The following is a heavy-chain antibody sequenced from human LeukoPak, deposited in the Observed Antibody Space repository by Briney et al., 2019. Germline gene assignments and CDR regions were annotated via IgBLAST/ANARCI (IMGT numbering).Heavy chain of an antibody. V-gene: IGHV3-21*01. CDR3: AKELGCCSSTSCYVFDY. J-gene: IGHJ4*02. Sequence: GGSLRLSCAASGFTFSSYSMNWVRQAPGKGLEWVSSISSSSSYIYYADSVKGRFTISRDNAKNSLYLQMNSLKAEATAVYYCAKELGCCSSTSCYVFDYWGQGTLVTVSS. D-gene: IGHD2-2*01. CDR1: GFTFSSYS. CDR2: ISSSSSYI.